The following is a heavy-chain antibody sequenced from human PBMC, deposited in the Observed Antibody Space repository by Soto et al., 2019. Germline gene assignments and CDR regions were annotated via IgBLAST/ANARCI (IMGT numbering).Heavy chain of an antibody. CDR1: GFTFSSYA. D-gene: IGHD5-12*01. CDR3: ARDRRDGYNMSWYFDL. J-gene: IGHJ2*01. V-gene: IGHV3-30-3*01. Sequence: PGGSLRLSCAASGFTFSSYAMHWVRQAPGKGLEWVAVISYDGSNKYYADSVKGRFTISRDNSKNTLYLQMNSLRAEDTAVYYCARDRRDGYNMSWYFDLWGRGTLVTVSS. CDR2: ISYDGSNK.